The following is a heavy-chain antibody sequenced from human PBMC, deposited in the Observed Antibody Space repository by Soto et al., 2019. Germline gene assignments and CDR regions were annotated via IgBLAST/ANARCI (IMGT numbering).Heavy chain of an antibody. D-gene: IGHD6-19*01. V-gene: IGHV4-34*01. CDR3: ARRGWDRGWFDP. Sequence: QVQLQQWGAGLLKPSETLSLTCAISGGSFSGHFWSWIRQPPGKGLEWIGEINDRGSTNDNPPLKSRVTISVDTSKNQFSLKLSSVTAADTAVYYCARRGWDRGWFDPWGQGTLVTVSS. CDR2: INDRGST. CDR1: GGSFSGHF. J-gene: IGHJ5*02.